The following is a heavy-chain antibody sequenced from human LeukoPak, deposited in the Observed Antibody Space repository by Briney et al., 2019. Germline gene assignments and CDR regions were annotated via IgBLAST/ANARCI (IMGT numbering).Heavy chain of an antibody. CDR1: VGSISGYY. CDR3: ARRFFGQDFFDY. V-gene: IGHV4-4*09. J-gene: IGHJ4*02. CDR2: IHASGST. Sequence: SETLSLTCSVSVGSISGYYWSWIRLPPGKGLEWIGYIHASGSTHYNSSLKSRVTILLDTSKNQFSLEVISLTAADTAVYYCARRFFGQDFFDYWGQGTLVSVSS. D-gene: IGHD3-3*01.